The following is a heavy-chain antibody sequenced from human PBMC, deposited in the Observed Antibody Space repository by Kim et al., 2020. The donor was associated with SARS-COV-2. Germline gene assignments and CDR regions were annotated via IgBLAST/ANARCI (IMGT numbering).Heavy chain of an antibody. CDR1: GGSFSGYY. J-gene: IGHJ4*02. V-gene: IGHV4-34*01. Sequence: SETLSLTCAVYGGSFSGYYWSWIRQPPGKGLEWIGDINHSGSTNYNPSLNSRVTISVDTSKNQFSLKLSSVTAADTAVYYCARGGAPAKFPRHRVINGLDYWGQGTLVTVSS. D-gene: IGHD3-10*01. CDR2: INHSGST. CDR3: ARGGAPAKFPRHRVINGLDY.